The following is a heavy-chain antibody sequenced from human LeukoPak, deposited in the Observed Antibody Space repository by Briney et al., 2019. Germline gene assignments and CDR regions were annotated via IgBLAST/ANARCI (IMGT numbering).Heavy chain of an antibody. D-gene: IGHD2-8*01. CDR2: VYYSGST. CDR1: GGSISSYY. V-gene: IGHV4-59*08. J-gene: IGHJ1*01. CDR3: ARHLYLGFQH. Sequence: SETLSLTCTVSGGSISSYYWSWIRQPPGKGLGWIGYVYYSGSTNYNPSLKSRVTISVDTSKNQFSLKLSSVTAADTAVYYCARHLYLGFQHWGQGTLVTVSS.